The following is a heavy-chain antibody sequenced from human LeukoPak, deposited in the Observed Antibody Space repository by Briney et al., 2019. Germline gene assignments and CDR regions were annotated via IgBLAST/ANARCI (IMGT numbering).Heavy chain of an antibody. Sequence: PSETLSLTCTVSGGSVSSGSYYWSWIRQSPGKGLEWIGYIYYSGSTNYNPSLKSRVTISVDTSKNQFSLKLSSVTAADTAVYYCARDLVVGATYWYFDLWGRGTLVTVSS. D-gene: IGHD1-26*01. CDR3: ARDLVVGATYWYFDL. J-gene: IGHJ2*01. V-gene: IGHV4-61*01. CDR1: GGSVSSGSYY. CDR2: IYYSGST.